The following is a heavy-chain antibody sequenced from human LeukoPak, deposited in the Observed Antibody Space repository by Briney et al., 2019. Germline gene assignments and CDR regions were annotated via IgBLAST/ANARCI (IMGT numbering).Heavy chain of an antibody. CDR1: GFTFSTYW. J-gene: IGHJ4*02. CDR2: INQDGSQK. Sequence: GGSLRLSCAASGFTFSTYWMSWVRQAPGKGQEWVANINQDGSQKRYVDSVQGRFTISRDNTKNSLFLQMNSLRAEDTAVYYCARLKDDVTKLDYWGQGTLVTVSS. D-gene: IGHD2-8*01. V-gene: IGHV3-7*01. CDR3: ARLKDDVTKLDY.